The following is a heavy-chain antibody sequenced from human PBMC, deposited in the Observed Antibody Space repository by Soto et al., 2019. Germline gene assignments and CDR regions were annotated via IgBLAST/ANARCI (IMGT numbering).Heavy chain of an antibody. V-gene: IGHV1-69*02. CDR3: ARMATITAYAY. D-gene: IGHD5-12*01. CDR1: GGTFSSYT. CDR2: IIPILGIA. Sequence: QVQLVQSGAEVKKPGSSVKVSCKASGGTFSSYTISWVRQAPGQGLEWMGRIIPILGIANYVQKFQGRVMITEDKSTSAAYMERRSLRSEDTAVYYCARMATITAYAYWGQGTLVTVSS. J-gene: IGHJ4*02.